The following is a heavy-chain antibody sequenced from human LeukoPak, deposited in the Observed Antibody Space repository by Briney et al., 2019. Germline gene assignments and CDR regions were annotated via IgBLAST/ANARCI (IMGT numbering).Heavy chain of an antibody. CDR1: GFSFSRYW. V-gene: IGHV3-7*01. J-gene: IGHJ4*02. CDR2: IKEDGSEQ. CDR3: ASDSVETDIDY. D-gene: IGHD1-14*01. Sequence: GGSLRLSCVASGFSFSRYWMSWVRQAPGKGLEWVANIKEDGSEQYYADSLKGRFTISRDNVKNSLYLHINSLRAEDTAVYYCASDSVETDIDYGGQGTLVTVSS.